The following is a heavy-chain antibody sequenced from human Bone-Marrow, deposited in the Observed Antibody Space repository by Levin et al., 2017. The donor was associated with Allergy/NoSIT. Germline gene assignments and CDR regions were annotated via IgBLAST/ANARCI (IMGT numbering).Heavy chain of an antibody. V-gene: IGHV3-21*04. CDR2: ITSSGTYI. CDR1: GFTFSSYS. CDR3: AKREGIVATISHAFDI. Sequence: GESLKISCAASGFTFSSYSMNWVRQAPGKGLDWVSSITSSGTYIYYADSVKGRFTISRDNAKNSLFLQMNSLTAEDTAVYYCAKREGIVATISHAFDIWGQGTMVTVSS. D-gene: IGHD5-12*01. J-gene: IGHJ3*02.